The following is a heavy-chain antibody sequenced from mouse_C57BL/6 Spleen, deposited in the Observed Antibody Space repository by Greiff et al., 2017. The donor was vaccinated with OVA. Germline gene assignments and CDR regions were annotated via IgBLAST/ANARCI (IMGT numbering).Heavy chain of an antibody. CDR1: GYSITSGYY. CDR3: AREGAIYDGYYGFAY. Sequence: ESGPGLVKPSQSLSLTCSVTGYSITSGYYWNWIRQFPGNKLEWMGYISYDGSNNYNPSLKNRISITRDTSKNQFFLKLNSVTTEDTATYYCAREGAIYDGYYGFAYWGQGTLVTVSA. J-gene: IGHJ3*01. V-gene: IGHV3-6*01. D-gene: IGHD2-3*01. CDR2: ISYDGSN.